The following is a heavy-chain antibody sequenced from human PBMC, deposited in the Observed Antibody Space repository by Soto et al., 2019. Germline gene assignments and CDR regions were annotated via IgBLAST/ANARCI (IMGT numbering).Heavy chain of an antibody. Sequence: ASVKVSCKASGYSFTTYGITWVRQAPGQGLEWMGWIATYNGHTNYPQKLQGRVTMTADTTTSTAYMELRNLRSDDTAVYYCARVGNSYYYYMDIWGKGTTVTVSS. CDR3: ARVGNSYYYYMDI. D-gene: IGHD7-27*01. V-gene: IGHV1-18*01. CDR1: GYSFTTYG. CDR2: IATYNGHT. J-gene: IGHJ6*03.